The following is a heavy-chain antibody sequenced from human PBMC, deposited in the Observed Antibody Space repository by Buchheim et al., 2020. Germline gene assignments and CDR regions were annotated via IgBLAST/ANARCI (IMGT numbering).Heavy chain of an antibody. V-gene: IGHV3-66*01. CDR1: GFSVSSNY. J-gene: IGHJ4*02. CDR3: ARDTSSPARADW. D-gene: IGHD3/OR15-3a*01. Sequence: EDQLVESGGGLVQPGGSLRLSCAASGFSVSSNYMNWVRQPPGKGLEWVSLIYGNDDPKYTDSAKGRFTISRDDSQNLVFLQMNRLTVEDTAVYYCARDTSSPARADWWGRGTL. CDR2: IYGNDDP.